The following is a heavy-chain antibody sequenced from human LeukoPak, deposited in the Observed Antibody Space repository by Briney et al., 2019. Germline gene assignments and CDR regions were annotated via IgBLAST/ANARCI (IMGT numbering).Heavy chain of an antibody. Sequence: SETLSLTCAVYGGSFSGYYWSWIRQPPGKGLEWIGEINHSGSTNYNPSLKSRVTISVDTSKNQFSLKLSSVTAADTAVYYCARGEAPGLFRYSVSFDIWGQGTMVTVSS. CDR2: INHSGST. D-gene: IGHD3-22*01. CDR1: GGSFSGYY. CDR3: ARGEAPGLFRYSVSFDI. J-gene: IGHJ3*02. V-gene: IGHV4-34*01.